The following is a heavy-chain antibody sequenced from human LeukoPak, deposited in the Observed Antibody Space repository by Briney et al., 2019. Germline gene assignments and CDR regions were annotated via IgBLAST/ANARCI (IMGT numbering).Heavy chain of an antibody. CDR3: ARDVSGIHYGMDV. J-gene: IGHJ6*02. D-gene: IGHD1-26*01. CDR1: GFTFSSYA. CDR2: ISYDGSNK. V-gene: IGHV3-30-3*01. Sequence: GRSLRLSCAASGFTFSSYAMHWVRQAPGKGLEWVAVISYDGSNKYYADSVKGRFTISRDNSKNTLYLQMNSLRAEDTAVHYCARDVSGIHYGMDVWGQGTTVTVSS.